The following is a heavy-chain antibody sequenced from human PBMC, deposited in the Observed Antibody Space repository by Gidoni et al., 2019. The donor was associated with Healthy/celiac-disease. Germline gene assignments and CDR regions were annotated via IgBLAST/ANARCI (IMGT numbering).Heavy chain of an antibody. J-gene: IGHJ4*02. CDR2: IYYSGST. D-gene: IGHD6-13*01. CDR3: ARGWFAAAGQGFDY. V-gene: IGHV4-59*01. Sequence: QVQLQESGPGLVKPSETLSLTCTVSGGSISSYYWSWIRQPPGKGLEWIGYIYYSGSTNYNPSLKSRVTISVDTSKNQFSLKLSSVTAADTAVYYCARGWFAAAGQGFDYWGQGTLVTVSS. CDR1: GGSISSYY.